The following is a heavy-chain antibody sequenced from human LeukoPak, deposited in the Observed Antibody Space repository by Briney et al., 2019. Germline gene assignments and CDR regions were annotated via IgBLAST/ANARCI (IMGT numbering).Heavy chain of an antibody. CDR3: ARIPWDASGGSLWY. V-gene: IGHV1-18*01. D-gene: IGHD3-10*01. Sequence: ASVKVSCKASGYSLISYGITWVRQAPGQGFEWMGWISGYTGKTNFTEKIQGRVTMTTDTSTSTAYMELSSLRSDDTAVYYCARIPWDASGGSLWYWGQGTRVIVSS. J-gene: IGHJ4*02. CDR1: GYSLISYG. CDR2: ISGYTGKT.